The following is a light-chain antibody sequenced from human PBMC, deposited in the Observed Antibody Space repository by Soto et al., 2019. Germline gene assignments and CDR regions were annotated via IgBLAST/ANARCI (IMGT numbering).Light chain of an antibody. CDR2: EVS. V-gene: IGLV2-14*01. J-gene: IGLJ3*02. Sequence: QSALTQPASVPGSPGQSITISCTGTSSDVGGYNYVSWYQQHPGKAPKLMIYEVSNRPSGLSNRFSGSKSGNTASLTISGLQAEDEADYYCSSYTSSSTLEVFGGGTKLTVL. CDR1: SSDVGGYNY. CDR3: SSYTSSSTLEV.